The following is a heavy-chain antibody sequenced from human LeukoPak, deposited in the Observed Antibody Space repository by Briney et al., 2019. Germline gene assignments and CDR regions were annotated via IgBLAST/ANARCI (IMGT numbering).Heavy chain of an antibody. D-gene: IGHD3-3*01. CDR2: IYYSGST. V-gene: IGHV4-39*01. J-gene: IGHJ5*02. Sequence: PSETLSLTCTVSGGSISSSSYYWGWIRQPPGKGLEWIGSIYYSGSTYYNPSLKSRVTISVDTSKDQFSLKLSSVTAADTAVYYCARHITIFGVVIMPIPNWFDPWGQGTLVTVSS. CDR3: ARHITIFGVVIMPIPNWFDP. CDR1: GGSISSSSYY.